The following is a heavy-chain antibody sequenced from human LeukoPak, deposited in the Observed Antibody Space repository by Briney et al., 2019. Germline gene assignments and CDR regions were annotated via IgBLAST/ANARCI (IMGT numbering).Heavy chain of an antibody. D-gene: IGHD2-15*01. J-gene: IGHJ4*02. CDR1: GLNFKTYG. CDR3: AKAPVTTCRGAFCYPFDY. V-gene: IGHV3-30*02. Sequence: GGSLRLSCAASGLNFKTYGMHWVRQAPGKGLEWVAFIRFDGRNQFYGDSVAGRFNISRDSSKNTLFLQMNRLRPEDAAVYYCAKAPVTTCRGAFCYPFDYWGLGTLVTVSS. CDR2: IRFDGRNQ.